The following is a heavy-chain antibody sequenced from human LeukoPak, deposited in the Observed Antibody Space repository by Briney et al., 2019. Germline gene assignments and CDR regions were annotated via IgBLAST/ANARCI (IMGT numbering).Heavy chain of an antibody. D-gene: IGHD3-22*01. CDR1: GFTFSSYA. CDR2: ISGSGGST. J-gene: IGHJ5*02. Sequence: GGSLRLSCAASGFTFSSYAMSWVRQAPGKGLEWVSAISGSGGSTYYADSVKGRFTISRDNAKNSLYLQMNSLRAEDTAVYYCARLSPTYYYDSSGPFDPWGQGTLVTVSS. V-gene: IGHV3-23*01. CDR3: ARLSPTYYYDSSGPFDP.